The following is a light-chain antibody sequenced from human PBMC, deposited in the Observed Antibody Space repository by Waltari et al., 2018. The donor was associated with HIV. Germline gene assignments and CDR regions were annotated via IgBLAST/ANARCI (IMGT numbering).Light chain of an antibody. V-gene: IGKV3-15*01. CDR2: GAS. J-gene: IGKJ2*01. CDR3: QQYNKWPYA. Sequence: EIVMTQSPATLPVSPGARATLSCRASQSVNSKLAWYQQKPGQAPRLIIYGASIRATGVPDTFSGSGSGTDFTLTISSLQSEDFAVYYCQQYNKWPYAFGQGTTLEIK. CDR1: QSVNSK.